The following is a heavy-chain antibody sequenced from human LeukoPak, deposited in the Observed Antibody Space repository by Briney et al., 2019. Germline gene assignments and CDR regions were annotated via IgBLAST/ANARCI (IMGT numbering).Heavy chain of an antibody. CDR3: ARDVSYDILTGHVAD. J-gene: IGHJ4*02. V-gene: IGHV3-30*03. D-gene: IGHD3-9*01. Sequence: GGSLRLSCATSQFSFNNFGMTWVRQTPGKGLEWVAVISYDGSNKYYADSVKGRFTISRDNSKNTLYLQMNSLRAEDTAVYYCARDVSYDILTGHVADWGQGTLVTVSS. CDR1: QFSFNNFG. CDR2: ISYDGSNK.